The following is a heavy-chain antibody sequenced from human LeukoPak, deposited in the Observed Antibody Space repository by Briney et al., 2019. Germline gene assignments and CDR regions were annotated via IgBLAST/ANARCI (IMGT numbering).Heavy chain of an antibody. D-gene: IGHD2-15*01. CDR2: IIPIFGTA. CDR3: ARNSKYCSGGSCYDPFDY. Sequence: SVKVSCEASGGTFSSYAISWVRQAPGQGLEWMGGIIPIFGTANYAQKFQGRVTITTDESTSTAYMELSSLRSEDTAVYYCARNSKYCSGGSCYDPFDYWGQGTLVTVSS. CDR1: GGTFSSYA. V-gene: IGHV1-69*05. J-gene: IGHJ4*02.